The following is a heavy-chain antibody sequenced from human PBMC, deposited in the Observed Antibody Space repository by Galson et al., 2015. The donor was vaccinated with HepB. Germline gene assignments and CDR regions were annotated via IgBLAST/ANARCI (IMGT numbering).Heavy chain of an antibody. CDR1: GYTFTSYG. J-gene: IGHJ3*01. Sequence: SVKVSCKASGYTFTSYGISWVRQAPGQGLEWMGWISAYNGYTNYAQKLQGRVSMSVDTSKNQFSLKLTSVTAADTAVYYCASSFPSRSDADALHVWGRGTTVTVSS. V-gene: IGHV1-18*01. CDR3: ASSFPSRSDADALHV. CDR2: ISAYNGYT.